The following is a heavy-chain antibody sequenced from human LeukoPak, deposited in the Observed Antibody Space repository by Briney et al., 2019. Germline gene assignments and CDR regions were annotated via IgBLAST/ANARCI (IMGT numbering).Heavy chain of an antibody. Sequence: PGGSLRLSCAASGFTFSSYSMNWVRQAPGKGLEWVSSISSSSSYIYYADSVKGRFTISRDNAKNSLYLQMNSLRAEDTAVYYCAREEEKGTSCASDIWGQGTMVTVPS. J-gene: IGHJ3*02. CDR2: ISSSSSYI. CDR3: AREEEKGTSCASDI. D-gene: IGHD1-1*01. V-gene: IGHV3-21*01. CDR1: GFTFSSYS.